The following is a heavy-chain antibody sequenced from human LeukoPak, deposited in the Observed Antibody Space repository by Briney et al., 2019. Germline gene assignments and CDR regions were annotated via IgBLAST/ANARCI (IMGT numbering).Heavy chain of an antibody. J-gene: IGHJ4*02. V-gene: IGHV1-46*01. Sequence: ASVKVSCKVSGYTLTELSMHWVRQAPGQGLEWMGIINPSGGSTSYAQKFQGRVTMTRDTSTSTVYMELSSLRSEDTAVYYCTNDYSNYALTNWGQGTLVTVSP. CDR3: TNDYSNYALTN. CDR2: INPSGGST. D-gene: IGHD4-11*01. CDR1: GYTLTELS.